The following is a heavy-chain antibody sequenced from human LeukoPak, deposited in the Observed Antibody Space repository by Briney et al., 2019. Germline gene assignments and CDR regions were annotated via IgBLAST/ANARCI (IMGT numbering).Heavy chain of an antibody. J-gene: IGHJ5*02. D-gene: IGHD1-26*01. CDR3: GKDSYVGVNWFDP. CDR2: ISGSGGST. CDR1: GFTFSSYG. V-gene: IGHV3-23*01. Sequence: GGTLRLSCAASGFTFSSYGMSWVRQAPGKGLEWVSAISGSGGSTYYADSVKGRFTISRDNSKNTLYLQMNSLRAEDTAVYYCGKDSYVGVNWFDPRGQGILVTVSS.